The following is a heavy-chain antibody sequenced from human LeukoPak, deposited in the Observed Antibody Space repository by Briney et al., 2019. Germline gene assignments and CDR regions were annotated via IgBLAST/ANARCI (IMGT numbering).Heavy chain of an antibody. CDR3: ARGVGQQLVFDY. D-gene: IGHD6-13*01. CDR1: GFTFSSYS. J-gene: IGHJ4*02. CDR2: ISSSSSTI. V-gene: IGHV3-48*01. Sequence: GGSLRLSCAASGFTFSSYSMNWVRQAPVKVLESVSYISSSSSTIYYADSVKGPFTISRDNAKNSLYLQMNSLRAEDTAVYYCARGVGQQLVFDYWGQGTLVTVSS.